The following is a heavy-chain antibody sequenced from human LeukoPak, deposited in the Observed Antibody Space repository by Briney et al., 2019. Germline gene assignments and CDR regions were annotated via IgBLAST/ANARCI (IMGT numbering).Heavy chain of an antibody. CDR3: ARVPALSSSWYPYYYYYYMDV. CDR2: INHSGST. J-gene: IGHJ6*03. V-gene: IGHV4-34*01. CDR1: GGSFSGYY. D-gene: IGHD6-13*01. Sequence: SETLSLTCAVYGGSFSGYYWSWIRQPPGKGLEWIGEINHSGSTNYNPSLKSRVTISVDTSKNQFSLKLSSVTAADTAVYHCARVPALSSSWYPYYYYYYMDVWGKGTTVTVSS.